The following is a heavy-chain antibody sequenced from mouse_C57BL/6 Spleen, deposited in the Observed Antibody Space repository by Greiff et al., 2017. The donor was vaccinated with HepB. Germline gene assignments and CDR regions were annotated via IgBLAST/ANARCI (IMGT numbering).Heavy chain of an antibody. CDR3: TTGERNFDWFAY. CDR2: IDPEDGDT. V-gene: IGHV14-1*01. Sequence: EVQLQQSGAELVRPGASVKLSCTASGFNIKDYYMHWVKQRPEQGLEWIGRIDPEDGDTEYAPKFQGKATMTADTSSNTAYLQLSSLTSEDTAVYYCTTGERNFDWFAYWGQGTLVTVSA. J-gene: IGHJ3*01. CDR1: GFNIKDYY.